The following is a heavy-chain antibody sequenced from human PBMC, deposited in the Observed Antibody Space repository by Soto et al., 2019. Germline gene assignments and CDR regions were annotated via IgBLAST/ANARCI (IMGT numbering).Heavy chain of an antibody. V-gene: IGHV3-23*01. CDR3: AKDRSVLPAGRGFDY. D-gene: IGHD6-19*01. CDR2: ISGSGGST. J-gene: IGHJ4*02. CDR1: GFTFSSYA. Sequence: GGSLRLSCAASGFTFSSYAMSWVRQAPGKGLEWVSAISGSGGSTYYADSVKGRFTISRDNSKNTLYPQMNSLRAEDTAVYYCAKDRSVLPAGRGFDYWGQGTLVTVSS.